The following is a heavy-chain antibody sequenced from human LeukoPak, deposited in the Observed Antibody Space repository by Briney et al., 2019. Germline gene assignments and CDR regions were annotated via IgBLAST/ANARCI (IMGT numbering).Heavy chain of an antibody. CDR3: ARRGQLWLRDAFDI. J-gene: IGHJ3*02. CDR2: IKQDGSEK. Sequence: PGGSLRLSCAASGFTFSSYWMSWVRQAPVKGLEWVANIKQDGSEKYYVDSVKGRFTISGDNAKNSLYLQMNSLRAEDTAVYYCARRGQLWLRDAFDIWGQGTMVTVSS. CDR1: GFTFSSYW. D-gene: IGHD5-18*01. V-gene: IGHV3-7*01.